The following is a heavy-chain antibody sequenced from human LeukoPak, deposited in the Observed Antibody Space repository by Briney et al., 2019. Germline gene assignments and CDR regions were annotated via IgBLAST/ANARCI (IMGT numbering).Heavy chain of an antibody. Sequence: GGSLRLSCAASGFIFTDYYMTWIRQTPGKGLEWLSYISGSGSSVYYADSVKGRFTISRDNSKNTLFLEMNSLRAEDTAVYYCAKEYSVRNQFDYWGQGTLVAVSS. V-gene: IGHV3-11*01. CDR2: ISGSGSSV. J-gene: IGHJ4*02. CDR1: GFIFTDYY. CDR3: AKEYSVRNQFDY. D-gene: IGHD1-14*01.